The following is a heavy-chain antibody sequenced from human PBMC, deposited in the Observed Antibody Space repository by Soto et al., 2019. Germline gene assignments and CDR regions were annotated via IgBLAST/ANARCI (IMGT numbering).Heavy chain of an antibody. Sequence: PSQTLSLTCAISGDSVSSNSAAWNWIRQSPSRGLEWLGRTYYRSKWYNDYAVSVKSRITINPDTSKNQFSLQLNSVTPEDTAVYYCARGGGYSGYDGDNWFDPWGQGTPVTVSS. CDR3: ARGGGYSGYDGDNWFDP. V-gene: IGHV6-1*01. J-gene: IGHJ5*02. D-gene: IGHD5-12*01. CDR1: GDSVSSNSAA. CDR2: TYYRSKWYN.